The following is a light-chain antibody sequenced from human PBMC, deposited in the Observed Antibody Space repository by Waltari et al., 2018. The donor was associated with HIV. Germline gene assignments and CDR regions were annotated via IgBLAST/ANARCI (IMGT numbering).Light chain of an antibody. CDR2: ATS. CDR3: QQYSSPPPWT. V-gene: IGKV3-20*01. CDR1: QSVDSNF. Sequence: EIVLTQSPGTVSLSPGERATLSCRASQSVDSNFIAWYQQRPGQAPNLLIYATSVRATGTPDRFRGSGFGTDFTLTISRLEPEDFTVYFCQQYSSPPPWTFGQGTKVEVK. J-gene: IGKJ1*01.